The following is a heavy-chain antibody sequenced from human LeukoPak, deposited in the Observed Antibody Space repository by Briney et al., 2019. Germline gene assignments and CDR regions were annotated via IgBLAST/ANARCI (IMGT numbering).Heavy chain of an antibody. J-gene: IGHJ4*02. V-gene: IGHV3-48*01. CDR2: ISSSKSNI. Sequence: PGGSLTLSCAASGFTFNSYSMNGLRQAPGKGVEWVSYISSSKSNIYYADSVKGRFTVSRDNSRNTVYLQLNSVRAEDTAVYYCAKDREGGYAYGLFDYGGGGALVTVSS. CDR3: AKDREGGYAYGLFDY. CDR1: GFTFNSYS. D-gene: IGHD3-10*01.